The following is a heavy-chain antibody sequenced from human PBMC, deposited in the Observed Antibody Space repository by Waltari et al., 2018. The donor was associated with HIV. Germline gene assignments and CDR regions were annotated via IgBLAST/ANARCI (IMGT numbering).Heavy chain of an antibody. Sequence: EVQLVESGGGLVQPGVSLRLSCAASGFTLSTYWMSLFRQAPGKGLEWVANIKQDGSEKYYVDSVKGRFTISRDNTKNSLYLQMNSLRAEDTAVYYCARDHTWLHSDSWGQGTLVTVSS. V-gene: IGHV3-7*01. D-gene: IGHD5-12*01. CDR3: ARDHTWLHSDS. J-gene: IGHJ4*02. CDR2: IKQDGSEK. CDR1: GFTLSTYW.